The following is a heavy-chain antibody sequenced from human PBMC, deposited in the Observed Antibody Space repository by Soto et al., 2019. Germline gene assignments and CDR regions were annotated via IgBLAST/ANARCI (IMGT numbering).Heavy chain of an antibody. V-gene: IGHV3-23*01. D-gene: IGHD3-10*01. CDR2: ISGSGGST. Sequence: GXSLRLSCAASGFTLSRYAMSWVRQAPGKGLEWVSAISGSGGSTYYADSVKGRFTISRDNSKNTLYLQMNSLRAEDTAVYYCAKGGLLWFGELRGPFDYWGQGTLVTGS. CDR3: AKGGLLWFGELRGPFDY. J-gene: IGHJ4*02. CDR1: GFTLSRYA.